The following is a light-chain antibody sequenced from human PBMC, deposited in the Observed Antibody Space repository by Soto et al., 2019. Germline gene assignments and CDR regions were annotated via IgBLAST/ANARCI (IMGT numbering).Light chain of an antibody. Sequence: EIVLTQSPATLSLSPGERATLSCRASQSVSTYLAWYPQKPGQAPRLLIYDASKRATGIPARFSGSGSGTAAPHAVPSLEPEDFGVYYCQQRSNWPHTWTCGQGTKVDIK. CDR1: QSVSTY. CDR2: DAS. J-gene: IGKJ1*01. V-gene: IGKV3-11*01. CDR3: QQRSNWPHTWT.